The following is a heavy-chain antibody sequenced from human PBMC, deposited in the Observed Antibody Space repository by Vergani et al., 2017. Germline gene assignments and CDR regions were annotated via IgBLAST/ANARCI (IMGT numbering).Heavy chain of an antibody. V-gene: IGHV1-46*01. J-gene: IGHJ4*02. D-gene: IGHD6-13*01. Sequence: QVQLVQSGAEVKKPGASVKVSCKASGYTFTSYYMHWVRQAPGQGLEWMGIINPSGGSTSYAQKFQGRVTMTRDTSTSTVYMELSSLRSEDTAVYYCAKDLLEGIAAAGTGYWGQGTLVTVSS. CDR3: AKDLLEGIAAAGTGY. CDR1: GYTFTSYY. CDR2: INPSGGST.